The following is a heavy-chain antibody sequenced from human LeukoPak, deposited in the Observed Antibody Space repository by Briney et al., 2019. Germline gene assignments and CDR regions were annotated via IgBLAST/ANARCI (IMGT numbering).Heavy chain of an antibody. CDR3: ARPGGYSGYEPDYDAFHI. J-gene: IGHJ3*02. CDR1: GFTFSSYG. D-gene: IGHD5-12*01. CDR2: IWYDGSNK. V-gene: IGHV3-33*01. Sequence: GGSLRLSCAASGFTFSSYGMHWVRQAPGKGLGWVAVIWYDGSNKYYADSVMGRFTISRDNSKNTLYLQMNSLRAEDTAVYYCARPGGYSGYEPDYDAFHIWGQGTMVTVSS.